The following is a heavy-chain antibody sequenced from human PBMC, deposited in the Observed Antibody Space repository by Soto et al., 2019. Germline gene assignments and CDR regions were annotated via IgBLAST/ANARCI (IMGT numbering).Heavy chain of an antibody. Sequence: EVQLVESGGGLVQPGGSLRLSCATSEFTFSSYYMSWVRQPPGKGLEWVANIKQDGSEKYYVDSVKGRFTISRDNAKNSLYLQLNSLRAEDTAVYYCARDGYSAGFDIWGPGTMVTVSS. CDR3: ARDGYSAGFDI. CDR1: EFTFSSYY. J-gene: IGHJ3*02. D-gene: IGHD5-18*01. CDR2: IKQDGSEK. V-gene: IGHV3-7*01.